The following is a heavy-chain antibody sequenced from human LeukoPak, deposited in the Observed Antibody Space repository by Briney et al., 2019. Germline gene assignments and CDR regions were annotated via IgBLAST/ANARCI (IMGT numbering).Heavy chain of an antibody. J-gene: IGHJ4*02. Sequence: GGSLRLSCAASGFTFSSYSMNWVRQAPGKGLEWVSFMSSSSSSISYADSVKDRFTISRDNTKNSLYLQINSLRVEDTAVYYCARHNWTHDSFDYWGPGTLVTVSS. CDR3: ARHNWTHDSFDY. CDR2: MSSSSSSI. CDR1: GFTFSSYS. V-gene: IGHV3-21*01. D-gene: IGHD1-20*01.